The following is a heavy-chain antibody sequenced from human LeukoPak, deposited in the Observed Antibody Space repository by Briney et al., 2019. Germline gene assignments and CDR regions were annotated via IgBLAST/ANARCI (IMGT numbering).Heavy chain of an antibody. V-gene: IGHV1-18*01. CDR2: ISAYNGNT. D-gene: IGHD3-3*01. Sequence: ASVKVSCKASGYTFTSYGISWVRQAPGQGLEWMGWISAYNGNTNYAQKLQGRVTMTTDTSTSTAYMELRSLRSEDTAVYYCARDREVKITIFGVADPSFDPWGQGTLVTVSS. CDR1: GYTFTSYG. J-gene: IGHJ5*02. CDR3: ARDREVKITIFGVADPSFDP.